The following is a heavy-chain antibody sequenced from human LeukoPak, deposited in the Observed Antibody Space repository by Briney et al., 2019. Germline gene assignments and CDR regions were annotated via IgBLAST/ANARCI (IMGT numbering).Heavy chain of an antibody. CDR2: ISSSGTTI. CDR1: GFTFSSYE. J-gene: IGHJ4*02. Sequence: GGSLRLSCAASGFTFSSYEMNWVRQAPGKGPEWVSYISSSGTTISYADSVKGRFTISRDNAKNSLYLQMNSLRAEDTAIYYCARDPDNSGYDYGPYWGQGTLVTVSS. CDR3: ARDPDNSGYDYGPY. V-gene: IGHV3-48*03. D-gene: IGHD5-12*01.